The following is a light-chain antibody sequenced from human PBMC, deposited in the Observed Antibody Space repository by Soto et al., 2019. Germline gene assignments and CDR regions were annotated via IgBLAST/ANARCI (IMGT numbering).Light chain of an antibody. Sequence: QSALTQPASVSGSPGQPITFSCTGTTSDVGAYNYVSWYQVHPGKAPTLIISEVSNRPSGVSSRFSGSKSTNTASLTISGLRPEDEAEYYCSSYTRSSTQVFGTGTKLTVL. CDR2: EVS. CDR3: SSYTRSSTQV. CDR1: TSDVGAYNY. V-gene: IGLV2-14*01. J-gene: IGLJ1*01.